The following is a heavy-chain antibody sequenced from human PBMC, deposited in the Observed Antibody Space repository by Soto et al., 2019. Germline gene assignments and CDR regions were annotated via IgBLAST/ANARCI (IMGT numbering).Heavy chain of an antibody. CDR2: INAGNGNT. CDR3: ASSSGSYWQLDY. D-gene: IGHD1-26*01. Sequence: QVQLVQSGAEVKKPGASVKVSCKASGYTFTSYAMHWVRQAPGQRLEWMGWINAGNGNTKYSQKFQGRATITRDTCARTAYMGQSSLRSEDTAVYYCASSSGSYWQLDYWGQGTLVTVSS. V-gene: IGHV1-3*01. CDR1: GYTFTSYA. J-gene: IGHJ4*02.